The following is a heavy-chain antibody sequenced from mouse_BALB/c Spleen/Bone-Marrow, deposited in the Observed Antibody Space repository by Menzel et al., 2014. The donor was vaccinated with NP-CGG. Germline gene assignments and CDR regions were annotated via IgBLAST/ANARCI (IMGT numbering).Heavy chain of an antibody. CDR1: GYTFTSYR. J-gene: IGHJ2*01. Sequence: VQLQQSGAELVKPGASVKMSCKASGYTFTSYRMHWVKQRPGHGLEWIGLIDPSDSYTSYNQNFKGKATLTVDTSSNTAYMQLSSLTSEDSAVYYCSREDGNHYFDYWGQGTTLAVSS. D-gene: IGHD2-3*01. V-gene: IGHV1S127*01. CDR3: SREDGNHYFDY. CDR2: IDPSDSYT.